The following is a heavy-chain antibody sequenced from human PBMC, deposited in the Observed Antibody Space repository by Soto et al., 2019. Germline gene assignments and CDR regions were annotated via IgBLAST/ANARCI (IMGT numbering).Heavy chain of an antibody. V-gene: IGHV3-33*01. CDR1: EFNFRTYG. CDR3: ARDLEEQLAESTFDY. Sequence: QVQLVESGGGVVQSGRSLRLSCAASEFNFRTYGMHWVRQAPGKGLEWVALIWYDGSEKYYADSVKGRFTISRDNSKNTLYLQMNSLRVEDTAVYYCARDLEEQLAESTFDYWGQGTQVTVFS. J-gene: IGHJ4*02. D-gene: IGHD6-13*01. CDR2: IWYDGSEK.